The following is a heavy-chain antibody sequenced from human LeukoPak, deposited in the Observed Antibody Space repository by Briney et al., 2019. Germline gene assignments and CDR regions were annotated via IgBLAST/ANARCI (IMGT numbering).Heavy chain of an antibody. Sequence: SETLSLTCTVSGGSISSSSYYWGRIRQPPGKGLEWIVSIYYSGSTNYNPSLKSRVTMSVDTSKNQFSLKLSSVTAADTAVYYCARDLLGADWLLFDYFDYWGQGTLVTVSS. V-gene: IGHV4-39*07. CDR2: IYYSGST. CDR3: ARDLLGADWLLFDYFDY. J-gene: IGHJ4*02. CDR1: GGSISSSSYY. D-gene: IGHD3-9*01.